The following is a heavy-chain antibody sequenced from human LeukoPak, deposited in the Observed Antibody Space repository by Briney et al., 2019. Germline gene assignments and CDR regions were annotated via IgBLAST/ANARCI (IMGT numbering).Heavy chain of an antibody. V-gene: IGHV4-59*08. CDR1: GGSITSHY. CDR3: ANSPPGDYGVGN. D-gene: IGHD3-16*01. Sequence: SETLSLTCSVSGGSITSHYWSWIRQPPGKGLEWLGYIYYTGETRSIPSLRSRLTMSIGTSKKQVSMTLSFVTAADTDVYYCANSPPGDYGVGNWGQGILVTVSS. J-gene: IGHJ4*02. CDR2: IYYTGET.